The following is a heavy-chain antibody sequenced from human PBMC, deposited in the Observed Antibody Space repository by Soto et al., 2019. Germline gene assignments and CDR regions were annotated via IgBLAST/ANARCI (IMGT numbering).Heavy chain of an antibody. CDR2: IYYSGST. CDR3: ASDAYSSGYFGY. V-gene: IGHV4-39*01. Sequence: LSLTCTVSGGSISSSSYYWGWIRQPPGKGLEWIGSIYYSGSTYYNPSLKSRVTISVDTSKNQFSLKLSSVTAADTAVYYCASDAYSSGYFGYWGQGTLVTVSS. D-gene: IGHD3-22*01. CDR1: GGSISSSSYY. J-gene: IGHJ4*02.